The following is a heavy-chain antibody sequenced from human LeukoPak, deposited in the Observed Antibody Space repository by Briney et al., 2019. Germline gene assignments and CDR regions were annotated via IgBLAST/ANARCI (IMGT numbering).Heavy chain of an antibody. CDR1: GYSFTSYW. CDR2: IYPGDSDT. J-gene: IGHJ3*02. Sequence: GESLKISCKGSGYSFTSYWIGWVRQMPGKGLEWMGIIYPGDSDTRYSPSFQGQVTISADKSISTAYLQWSSLKASDTAMYYCARRDERWELLCAFDIWGQGTMVTVSS. D-gene: IGHD1-26*01. CDR3: ARRDERWELLCAFDI. V-gene: IGHV5-51*01.